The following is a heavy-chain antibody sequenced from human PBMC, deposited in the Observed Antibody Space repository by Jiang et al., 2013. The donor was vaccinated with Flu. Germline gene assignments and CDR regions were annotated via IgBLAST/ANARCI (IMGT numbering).Heavy chain of an antibody. CDR2: IKQDGSEK. J-gene: IGHJ4*02. V-gene: IGHV3-7*03. D-gene: IGHD2-2*02. Sequence: VQLLESGGGLVQPGGSLRLSCAASGFTFSSYWMTWVRQAPGKGLEWVANIKQDGSEKYYVDSVKGRFTISRDNAKNSLYLQMNSLRAEDTAVYYCAREIYPFNRENPYFDYWGQGTLVTVSS. CDR3: AREIYPFNRENPYFDY. CDR1: GFTFSSYW.